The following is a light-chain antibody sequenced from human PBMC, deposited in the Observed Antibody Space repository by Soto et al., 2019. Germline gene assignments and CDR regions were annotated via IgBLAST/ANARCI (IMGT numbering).Light chain of an antibody. Sequence: EIVMTQSPATLSVSPGERATLSCRASQSISSKSAWYQQKPGQAPRLLIYGASTRATGITVRFSGSESGTEFNLTITSLQSEDFAVYYYQEYNNWHPITFGGGTKVEIK. CDR3: QEYNNWHPIT. V-gene: IGKV3-15*01. CDR1: QSISSK. CDR2: GAS. J-gene: IGKJ4*01.